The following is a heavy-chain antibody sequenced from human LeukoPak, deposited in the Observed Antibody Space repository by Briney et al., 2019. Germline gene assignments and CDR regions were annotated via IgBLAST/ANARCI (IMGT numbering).Heavy chain of an antibody. Sequence: ASVKVSCKVSGYTLTELSMHWVRQAPGKGLEWMGGFDPEDGETIYAQKFQGRVTMTTDTSTSTAYMELRSLRSDDTAVYYCARVGGYSSSWYRPYYFDYWGQGTLVTVSS. J-gene: IGHJ4*02. D-gene: IGHD6-13*01. CDR2: FDPEDGET. CDR3: ARVGGYSSSWYRPYYFDY. CDR1: GYTLTELS. V-gene: IGHV1-24*01.